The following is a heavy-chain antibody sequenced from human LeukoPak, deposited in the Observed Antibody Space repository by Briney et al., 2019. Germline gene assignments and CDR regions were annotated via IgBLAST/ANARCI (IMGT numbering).Heavy chain of an antibody. CDR2: AYHTGRA. V-gene: IGHV4-39*01. CDR3: ARHPAY. J-gene: IGHJ4*02. CDR1: GASISTCDCY. Sequence: SETLSLTCTVSGASISTCDCYWGWIRQPPGKVLEWIGSAYHTGRAHYNPSLKSRVTISVDTSKNQFSLKLTSATAADTAIYYCARHPAYWGQGTLVTVSS.